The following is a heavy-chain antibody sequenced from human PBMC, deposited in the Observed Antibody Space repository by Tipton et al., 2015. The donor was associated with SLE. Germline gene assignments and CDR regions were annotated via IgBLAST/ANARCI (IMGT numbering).Heavy chain of an antibody. CDR1: GGSISSHY. V-gene: IGHV4-34*01. CDR3: ARENNWFDP. J-gene: IGHJ5*02. Sequence: TLSLTCTVSGGSISSHYWSWIRQPPGKGLEWIGEINHSGSTNYNPSLKSRVTISLDASKNQFSLKLSSVTAADTAVYYCARENNWFDPWGQGTLVTVSS. CDR2: INHSGST.